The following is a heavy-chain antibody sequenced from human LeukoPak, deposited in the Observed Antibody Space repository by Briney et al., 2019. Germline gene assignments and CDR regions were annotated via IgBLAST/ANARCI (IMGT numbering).Heavy chain of an antibody. V-gene: IGHV4-59*01. D-gene: IGHD5-18*01. CDR3: ARANGYGLLDY. Sequence: PSETLSLTCTVSGGSISSYYWSWIRQPPGKGLEWIGYIYYSGYTNYNPSLKSRVTISVDTSKNQFSLKLSSVTAADTAVYYCARANGYGLLDYWGQGTLVTVSS. CDR2: IYYSGYT. J-gene: IGHJ4*02. CDR1: GGSISSYY.